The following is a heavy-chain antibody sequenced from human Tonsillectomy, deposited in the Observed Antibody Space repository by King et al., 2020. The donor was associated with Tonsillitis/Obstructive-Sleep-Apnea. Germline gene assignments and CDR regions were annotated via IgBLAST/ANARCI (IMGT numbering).Heavy chain of an antibody. V-gene: IGHV3-66*01. Sequence: QLVQSGGGLVQPGGFLRLSWSASGFTVSSKYMSWVRQAPGKGLELVSVIYSGGSTYYRDSVKGGFTLFRDNSKNTLYLQMNSLRAEDTAVYYCALDHCTGGVCYTPSWGQGTLVTVSS. CDR1: GFTVSSKY. CDR3: ALDHCTGGVCYTPS. D-gene: IGHD2-8*02. CDR2: IYSGGST. J-gene: IGHJ4*02.